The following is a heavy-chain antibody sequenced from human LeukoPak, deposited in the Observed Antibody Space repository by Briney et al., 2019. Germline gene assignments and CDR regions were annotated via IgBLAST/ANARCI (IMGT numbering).Heavy chain of an antibody. J-gene: IGHJ3*02. Sequence: GGSLRLSCAASGFTFSSYAMSWIRQAPGKGLEWVSAISGGGSTYYADSVKGRFTISRDNAKNTLYLQMNSLRAEDTAVYYCARASYDYVWGSYRPDAFDIWGQGTMVTVSS. CDR1: GFTFSSYA. D-gene: IGHD3-16*02. CDR3: ARASYDYVWGSYRPDAFDI. V-gene: IGHV3-23*01. CDR2: ISGGGST.